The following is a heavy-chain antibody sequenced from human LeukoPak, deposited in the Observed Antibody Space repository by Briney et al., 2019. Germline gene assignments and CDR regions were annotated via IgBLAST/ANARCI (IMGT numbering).Heavy chain of an antibody. CDR2: INEGGGTK. CDR1: GFSFSTYW. V-gene: IGHV3-7*01. J-gene: IGHJ4*02. CDR3: ARERPYGTSAFDY. Sequence: GGSLRLSCAASGFSFSTYWMSWVRQAPGKGLERVANINEGGGTKSYVDSVKGRFTISRDNAKNSLYLQMNSLRVEDTAVYYCARERPYGTSAFDYWGQGTLLTVSS. D-gene: IGHD4-17*01.